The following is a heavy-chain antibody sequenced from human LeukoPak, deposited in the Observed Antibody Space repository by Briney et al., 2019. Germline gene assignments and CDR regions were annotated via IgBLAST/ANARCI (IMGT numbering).Heavy chain of an antibody. Sequence: ASVKVSCKASGYTFTGYYMHWVRQAPGQGLEWMGWINPNSGGTNYAQKFQGRVTMTRDTSISTAYMELSRLRSDDTAVYYCARQFDDPYGPPFTGFLKNWFDPRGEGTLVTVSS. D-gene: IGHD3-10*01. CDR3: ARQFDDPYGPPFTGFLKNWFDP. J-gene: IGHJ5*02. CDR2: INPNSGGT. V-gene: IGHV1-2*02. CDR1: GYTFTGYY.